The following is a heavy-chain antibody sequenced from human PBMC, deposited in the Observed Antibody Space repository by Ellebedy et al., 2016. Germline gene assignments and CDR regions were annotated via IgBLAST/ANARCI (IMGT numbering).Heavy chain of an antibody. CDR1: GFTFSSYW. CDR3: ARTVATNSYYFDY. CDR2: MKQDGSDK. Sequence: GGSLRLXXAASGFTFSSYWMSWVRQAPGKGLEWVANMKQDGSDKYYVDSVKGRFIISRDNAKNSLYLQMNSLRAEGTAVYYCARTVATNSYYFDYWGQGTLVPVSS. D-gene: IGHD5-12*01. V-gene: IGHV3-7*01. J-gene: IGHJ4*02.